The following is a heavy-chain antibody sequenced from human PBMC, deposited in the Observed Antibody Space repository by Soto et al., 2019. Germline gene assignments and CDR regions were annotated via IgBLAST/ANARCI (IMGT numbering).Heavy chain of an antibody. V-gene: IGHV1-3*01. CDR1: GYSFSNYA. J-gene: IGHJ6*02. CDR3: ARECSGGTCYSQGHYRYGLDV. D-gene: IGHD2-15*01. Sequence: QVQLVQSGAEVKKPGASVKLSCKASGYSFSNYAIHWVRQAPGHRLEWMGWINGDSGNTKYSQKFQGRVAISRDTSARTAYMELSSLTSEDTSVFFCARECSGGTCYSQGHYRYGLDVGGQGTTVIVSS. CDR2: INGDSGNT.